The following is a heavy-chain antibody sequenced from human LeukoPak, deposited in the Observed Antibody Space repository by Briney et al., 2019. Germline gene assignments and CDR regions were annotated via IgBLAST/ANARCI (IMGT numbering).Heavy chain of an antibody. CDR1: GFTFDDYG. V-gene: IGHV3-66*01. Sequence: QAGGSLRLSCAASGFTFDDYGMTWVRQAPGKGLEWVSLIYSGGSTYYADSVKGRFTISRDNSKNTLYLQMNSLRAEDTAVYYCARAELRYFDWLSNGENWFDPWGQGTLVTVSS. J-gene: IGHJ5*02. CDR2: IYSGGST. CDR3: ARAELRYFDWLSNGENWFDP. D-gene: IGHD3-9*01.